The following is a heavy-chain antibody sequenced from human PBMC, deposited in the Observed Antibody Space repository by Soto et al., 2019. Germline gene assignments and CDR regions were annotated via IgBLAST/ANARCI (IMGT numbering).Heavy chain of an antibody. V-gene: IGHV1-58*01. CDR3: ATYQPLLPIDI. D-gene: IGHD2-2*01. J-gene: IGHJ3*02. Sequence: QLQLVQSGPEVKKPGTSVKVSCKASGFTFTSSSVQWVRQARGQRLEWIGWITVGSGNTNYAQKFQERVTITRDMSTSTAYMELSSLRSEDTAVYYCATYQPLLPIDIWGQGTMVTVSS. CDR1: GFTFTSSS. CDR2: ITVGSGNT.